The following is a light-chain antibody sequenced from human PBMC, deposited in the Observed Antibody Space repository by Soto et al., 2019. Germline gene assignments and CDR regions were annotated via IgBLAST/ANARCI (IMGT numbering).Light chain of an antibody. Sequence: EIVLTQSPGTLSLSPGERATLSCRASQSVSSSYLAWYQQKPGQAPRLLIYGASSRATGIPDRFSGSGSGTDFTLTISRLEPEDFAVYYCQQYGNLRTFGQGTKVE. V-gene: IGKV3-20*01. J-gene: IGKJ1*01. CDR1: QSVSSSY. CDR2: GAS. CDR3: QQYGNLRT.